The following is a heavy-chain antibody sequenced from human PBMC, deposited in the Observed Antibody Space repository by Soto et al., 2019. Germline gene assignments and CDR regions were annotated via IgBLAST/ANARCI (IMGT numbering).Heavy chain of an antibody. Sequence: GTLSLTCAVSGDPISSSKWWSCVRQTPGKGLEWIGKIDQNGITNYNPSLESRVTILKDNSKNQLSLKLTSVTAVDSAVYCCARLNRDYYYYGMDVWGQGATVTVSS. V-gene: IGHV4-4*01. CDR2: IDQNGIT. CDR3: ARLNRDYYYYGMDV. CDR1: GDPISSSKW. J-gene: IGHJ6*02.